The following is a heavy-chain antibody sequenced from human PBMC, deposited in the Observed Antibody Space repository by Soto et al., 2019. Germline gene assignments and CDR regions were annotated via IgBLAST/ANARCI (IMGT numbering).Heavy chain of an antibody. CDR2: IYYSGST. V-gene: IGHV4-39*01. CDR1: GGSISSSSYY. D-gene: IGHD6-19*01. J-gene: IGHJ4*02. CDR3: ARHGLGWLVPIHFDY. Sequence: SETLSLTCTVSGGSISSSSYYWGWIRQPPGKGLEWIGSIYYSGSTYYNPSLKSRVTISVDTSKNQFSLKLSSVTAADTAVYYCARHGLGWLVPIHFDYWGQGTLVTVSS.